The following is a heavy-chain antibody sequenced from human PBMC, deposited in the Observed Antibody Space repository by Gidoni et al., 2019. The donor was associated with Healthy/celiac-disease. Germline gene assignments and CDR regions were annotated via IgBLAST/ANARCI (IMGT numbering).Heavy chain of an antibody. V-gene: IGHV3-33*01. Sequence: SSYGMHWVRQAPGKGLEWVAVIWYDGSNKYYVDSVKGRFTISRDNSKNTMYLQMNSLRAEDTAVYYCASSRIAAASPGDYWGQGTLVTVSS. D-gene: IGHD6-13*01. J-gene: IGHJ4*02. CDR1: SSYG. CDR2: IWYDGSNK. CDR3: ASSRIAAASPGDY.